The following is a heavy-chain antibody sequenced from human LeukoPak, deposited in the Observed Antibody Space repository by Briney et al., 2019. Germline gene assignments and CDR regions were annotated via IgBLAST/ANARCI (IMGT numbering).Heavy chain of an antibody. CDR2: INYSGTT. V-gene: IGHV4-59*12. Sequence: GSLRLSCAASGFTFSSYGMNWVRQPPGKGLEWIGSINYSGTTHYNPSLKSRVTISVDTSKNRFSLKLSSVTAADTAVYFCARDGELSAILYWGQGTLVTVSS. CDR3: ARDGELSAILY. CDR1: GFTFSSYG. J-gene: IGHJ4*02. D-gene: IGHD2-21*02.